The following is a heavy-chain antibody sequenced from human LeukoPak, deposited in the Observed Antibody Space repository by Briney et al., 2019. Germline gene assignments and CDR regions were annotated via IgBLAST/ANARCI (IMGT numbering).Heavy chain of an antibody. Sequence: GGSLRLSCAASGFTFSSYSMNWVRQAPGKGLEWVSSISVNSNYIYYADSVKGRFTISRDNAKNSLYLQMNSLRAEDTAVYYCARENGPQGAFDIWGQGTMVTVSS. V-gene: IGHV3-21*01. CDR3: ARENGPQGAFDI. D-gene: IGHD2-8*01. CDR1: GFTFSSYS. CDR2: ISVNSNYI. J-gene: IGHJ3*02.